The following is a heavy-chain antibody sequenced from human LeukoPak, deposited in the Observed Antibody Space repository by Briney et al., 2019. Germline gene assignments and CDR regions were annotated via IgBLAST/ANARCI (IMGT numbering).Heavy chain of an antibody. CDR2: MNPNSGNT. CDR1: GYTFTSYD. CDR3: ARWYYYGSGTGNDAFDI. J-gene: IGHJ3*02. D-gene: IGHD3-10*01. V-gene: IGHV1-8*01. Sequence: ASVKVSCKASGYTFTSYDINWVRQATGQGLEWMGWMNPNSGNTGYAQKFQGRVTMTRNTSISTACMELSSLRSEDTAVYYCARWYYYGSGTGNDAFDIWGQGTMVTVSS.